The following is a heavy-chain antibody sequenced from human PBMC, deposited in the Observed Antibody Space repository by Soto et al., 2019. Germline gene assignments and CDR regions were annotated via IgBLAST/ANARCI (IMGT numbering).Heavy chain of an antibody. CDR1: GFTFSSYG. CDR2: ISDTGSSH. V-gene: IGHV3-30*18. D-gene: IGHD2-2*01. CDR3: AKDRGGDCPDNSCYFGADY. Sequence: PGGSLRLSCAVSGFTFSSYGMHWVRQAPGKGLECVAVISDTGSSHYYAASVEGRFTISRENSKNTLSLHMDRLRVEDTAVYYCAKDRGGDCPDNSCYFGADYWGQGTPVTVSS. J-gene: IGHJ4*02.